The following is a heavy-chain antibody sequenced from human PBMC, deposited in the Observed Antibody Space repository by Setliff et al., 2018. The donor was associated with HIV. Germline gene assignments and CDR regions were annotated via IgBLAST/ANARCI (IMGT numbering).Heavy chain of an antibody. CDR1: GGSFSGYY. D-gene: IGHD2-8*01. CDR2: INHSGSA. V-gene: IGHV4-34*01. Sequence: PSETLSLTCAVYGGSFSGYYWSWIRQPPGKGLEWIGEINHSGSANYNPSLKSRVTMSLDTSKNQFSLKVSSVTAADTAVYYCATGPVCYHDWGQGTLVTVSS. CDR3: ATGPVCYHD. J-gene: IGHJ4*02.